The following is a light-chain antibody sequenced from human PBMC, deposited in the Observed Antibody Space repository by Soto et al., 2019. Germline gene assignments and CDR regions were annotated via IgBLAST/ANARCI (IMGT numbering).Light chain of an antibody. J-gene: IGKJ1*01. V-gene: IGKV3-20*01. Sequence: IVLTPTPGTLSLSPGERATLSCRASQSVSNNYLAWYQQKPGQAPRLLIYGASNRATVIPDRFKGSGSRAYFSLIRSRLQPEQFAVYFCKEYGSPDTLSQGTKVDI. CDR2: GAS. CDR3: KEYGSPDT. CDR1: QSVSNNY.